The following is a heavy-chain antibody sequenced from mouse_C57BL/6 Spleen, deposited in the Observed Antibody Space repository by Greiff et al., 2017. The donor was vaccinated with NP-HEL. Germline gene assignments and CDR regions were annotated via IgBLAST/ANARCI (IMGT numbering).Heavy chain of an antibody. Sequence: VQLQESGAELVKPGASVKISCKASGYAFSSYWMNWVKQRPGKGLEWIGQIYPGDGDTNYNGKFKGKATLTADKSSSTAYMQLSSLTSEDSAVYFCAAYYYGSSNYAMDYWGQGTSVTVSS. V-gene: IGHV1-80*01. CDR2: IYPGDGDT. CDR3: AAYYYGSSNYAMDY. D-gene: IGHD1-1*01. CDR1: GYAFSSYW. J-gene: IGHJ4*01.